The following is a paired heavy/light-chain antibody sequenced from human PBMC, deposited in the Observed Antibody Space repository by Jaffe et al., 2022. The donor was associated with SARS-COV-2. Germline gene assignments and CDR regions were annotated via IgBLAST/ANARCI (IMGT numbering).Light chain of an antibody. CDR2: GAS. V-gene: IGKV3-20*01. CDR3: QQYGSLGT. J-gene: IGKJ1*01. Sequence: EIVLTQSPGTLSLSPGERATLSCRASQSVSSSYLAWYQQKPGQAPRLLIYGASSRATGIPDRFSGSGSGTDFTLTISRLEPEDFAVYYCQQYGSLGTFGQGTKVEIK. CDR1: QSVSSSY.
Heavy chain of an antibody. D-gene: IGHD4-17*01. Sequence: QVQLVESGGGVVQPGRSLRLSCAASGFTFSSYGMHWVRQAPGKGLEWVAVISYDGSNKYYADSVKGRFTISRDNSKNTLYLQMNSLRAEDTAVYYCAKDLGYGDYVRSKHPTTIYGMDVWGQGTTVTVSS. J-gene: IGHJ6*02. CDR2: ISYDGSNK. V-gene: IGHV3-30*18. CDR1: GFTFSSYG. CDR3: AKDLGYGDYVRSKHPTTIYGMDV.